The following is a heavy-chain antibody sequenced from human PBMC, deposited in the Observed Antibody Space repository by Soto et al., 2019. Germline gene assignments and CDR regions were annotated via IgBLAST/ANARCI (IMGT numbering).Heavy chain of an antibody. CDR1: GYSFTSYW. D-gene: IGHD2-15*01. CDR3: ARLVGSDYYYYYGMDV. CDR2: IYPGDSDT. Sequence: HGESLKISCKGSGYSFTSYWIGWVRQMPGKGLEWMGIIYPGDSDTRYSPSFQGQVTISADKSISTAYLQWSSLKASDTAMYYCARLVGSDYYYYYGMDVWGQGTTVTVSS. J-gene: IGHJ6*02. V-gene: IGHV5-51*01.